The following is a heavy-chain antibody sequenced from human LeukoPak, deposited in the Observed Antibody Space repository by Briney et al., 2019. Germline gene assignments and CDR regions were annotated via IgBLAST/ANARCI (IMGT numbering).Heavy chain of an antibody. Sequence: ASVKVSCKASGYTFTSYDINWVRQATGQGLEWMGWMDPNSGNTGYAQKFQGRVTMTRNTSISTAYMELSSLRSEDTAVYYCARDHYYYDSSGYYLNSYYFDYWGQGTLVTVSS. CDR1: GYTFTSYD. CDR3: ARDHYYYDSSGYYLNSYYFDY. J-gene: IGHJ4*02. CDR2: MDPNSGNT. D-gene: IGHD3-22*01. V-gene: IGHV1-8*01.